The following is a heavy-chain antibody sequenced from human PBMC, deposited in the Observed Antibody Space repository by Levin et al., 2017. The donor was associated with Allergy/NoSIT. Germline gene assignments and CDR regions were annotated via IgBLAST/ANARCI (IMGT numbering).Heavy chain of an antibody. CDR3: ARQCSGGSCIDY. Sequence: SETLSLTCTVSGGSISSYYWSWIRQPPGKGLEWIGYIYYSGSTNYNPSLKSRVTISVDTSKNQFSLKLTSVTAADTAVYYCARQCSGGSCIDYWGQGTLVTVFS. CDR2: IYYSGST. V-gene: IGHV4-59*08. CDR1: GGSISSYY. D-gene: IGHD2-15*01. J-gene: IGHJ4*02.